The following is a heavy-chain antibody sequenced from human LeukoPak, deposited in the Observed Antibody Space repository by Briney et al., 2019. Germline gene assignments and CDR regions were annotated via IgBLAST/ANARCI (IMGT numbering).Heavy chain of an antibody. CDR2: VSVYKGNT. CDR1: GYNFANYG. V-gene: IGHV1-18*01. D-gene: IGHD3-3*01. J-gene: IGHJ4*02. Sequence: GASVKVSCKASGYNFANYGMSWVRQAPGQGLEWMGWVSVYKGNTQYAQKFQDRVTMTTDTSTSTVYMELRGLGSDDTAVYYCARDRSVNDHWGQGTLVTVSS. CDR3: ARDRSVNDH.